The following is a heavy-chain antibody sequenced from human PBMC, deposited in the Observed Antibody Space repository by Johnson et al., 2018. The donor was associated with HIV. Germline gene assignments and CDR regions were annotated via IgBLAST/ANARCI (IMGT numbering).Heavy chain of an antibody. CDR1: GFTFSSYD. J-gene: IGHJ3*02. CDR3: AKSGSYPRFGAFDI. V-gene: IGHV3-33*08. D-gene: IGHD1-26*01. CDR2: MWYDGSNK. Sequence: QEQLVESGGGLVQPGGSLRLSCAASGFTFSSYDMHWVRQATGKGLEWVAVMWYDGSNKYYADSVKGRFTISRDNSKNTLYLQMNSLRAEDTAVYYCAKSGSYPRFGAFDIWGQGTMVTVSS.